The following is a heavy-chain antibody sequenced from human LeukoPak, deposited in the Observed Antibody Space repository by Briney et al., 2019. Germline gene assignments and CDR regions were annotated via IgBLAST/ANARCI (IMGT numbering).Heavy chain of an antibody. V-gene: IGHV3-30*02. CDR2: IPSDGSKQ. Sequence: GGSLRLSCAASRCIFTNYGGDGVRQAPGKGLEWVAFIPSDGSKQYYGDSVKGRFTISRDNSKNTLHLQMNSLTPEDTVMSYGASDIPGGFDPWGQGTLVTVSS. D-gene: IGHD3-9*01. J-gene: IGHJ5*02. CDR3: ASDIPGGFDP. CDR1: RCIFTNYG.